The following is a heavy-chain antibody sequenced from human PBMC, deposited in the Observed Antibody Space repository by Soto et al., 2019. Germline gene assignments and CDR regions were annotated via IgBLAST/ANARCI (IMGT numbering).Heavy chain of an antibody. J-gene: IGHJ4*02. CDR2: IYFNGNT. CDR1: AASFSKYY. D-gene: IGHD3-16*01. CDR3: ASVTFGGIVMAN. V-gene: IGHV4-59*01. Sequence: LTCTVSAASFSKYYWTWIRQPPGKGLEWIGYIYFNGNTKYNPSLEGRLTISIDTSKKEFSLKLTSVTAADAAVYYCASVTFGGIVMANWGQGTLVTVSS.